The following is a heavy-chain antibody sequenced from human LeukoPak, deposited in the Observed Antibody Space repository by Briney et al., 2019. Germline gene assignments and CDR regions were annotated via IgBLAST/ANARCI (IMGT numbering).Heavy chain of an antibody. V-gene: IGHV5-51*01. CDR2: IYPGDSDT. CDR3: ARSSDSGGYYDYFDY. D-gene: IGHD3-22*01. J-gene: IGHJ4*02. CDR1: GSRFTSYW. Sequence: GESLKISXKGSGSRFTSYWIGWVRQMPGKGLEWMGIIYPGDSDTRYSPSFQGQVTISADKSISTAYLQWSSLKASDTAMFYCARSSDSGGYYDYFDYWGQGTLVTVSS.